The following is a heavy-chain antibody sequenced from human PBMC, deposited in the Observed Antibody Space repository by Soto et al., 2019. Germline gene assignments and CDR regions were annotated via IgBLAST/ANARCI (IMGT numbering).Heavy chain of an antibody. V-gene: IGHV1-46*01. CDR2: NNHRGFFT. Sequence: QVQLLQSGAEVKKPGASVKVSCKASGYTFTSYNIHWVRQAPGQGLEWVGMNNHRGFFTTYAQKFRGRVTMTGDTSTSVANMELTNLRSEDTAMYYCARAAGRFGELFWFDPGGQGPLVSVSS. D-gene: IGHD3-10*01. CDR1: GYTFTSYN. CDR3: ARAAGRFGELFWFDP. J-gene: IGHJ5*02.